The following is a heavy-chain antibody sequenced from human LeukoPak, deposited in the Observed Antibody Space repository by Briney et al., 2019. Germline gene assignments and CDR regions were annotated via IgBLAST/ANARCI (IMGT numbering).Heavy chain of an antibody. V-gene: IGHV1-18*01. Sequence: ASVKVSCKASGYTFTSYGISWVRQAPGQGLEWMGWISAYNGNTNYAQKLQGRVTMTTDTSTSTAYMELRSLRSDDTAVYYCARDDYYDSSGQLDPWGQGTLVTVSS. J-gene: IGHJ5*02. CDR2: ISAYNGNT. CDR3: ARDDYYDSSGQLDP. CDR1: GYTFTSYG. D-gene: IGHD3-22*01.